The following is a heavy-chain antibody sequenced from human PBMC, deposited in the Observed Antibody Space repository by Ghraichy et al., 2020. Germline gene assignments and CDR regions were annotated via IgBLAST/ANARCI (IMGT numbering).Heavy chain of an antibody. Sequence: GGSLRLSCLASGFTFSTYAMSWVRQVPGKGLEWVSTIDGATGYYADSVRGRFTISRDNSKNTLYLQMNSLRAEDTAVYYCAKKYGSGAYYFYFDYWGQGILVTVSS. CDR3: AKKYGSGAYYFYFDY. CDR2: IDGATG. J-gene: IGHJ4*02. CDR1: GFTFSTYA. V-gene: IGHV3-23*01. D-gene: IGHD3-10*01.